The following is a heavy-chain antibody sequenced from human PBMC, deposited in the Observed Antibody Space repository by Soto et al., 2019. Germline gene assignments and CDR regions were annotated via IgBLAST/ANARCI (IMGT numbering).Heavy chain of an antibody. CDR1: GGSISSGGYY. Sequence: QVHLQYSGPGLVKPAQTLSLTCTVSGGSISSGGYYWSWIRQHPGKGLEWMGDIYYSGSTYYNPSLKSRVTISVDTSKNQFSLKLSSVTAADTAVYYCARALTTVTLFDPWCQGTLVTVSS. D-gene: IGHD4-17*01. J-gene: IGHJ5*02. V-gene: IGHV4-31*03. CDR2: IYYSGST. CDR3: ARALTTVTLFDP.